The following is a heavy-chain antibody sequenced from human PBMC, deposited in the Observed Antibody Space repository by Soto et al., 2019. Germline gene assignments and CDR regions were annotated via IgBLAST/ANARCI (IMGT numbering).Heavy chain of an antibody. CDR2: FSAGGRA. V-gene: IGHV3-23*01. CDR1: GFSFRSYA. CDR3: XXXXXXXXXXXTLFDY. J-gene: IGHJ4*02. Sequence: QLLESGGGLIQPGGSLRLSCEASGFSFRSYALSWVRQAPGKGLEWVSTFSAGGRAYYADSVKGRFTIAKDTSKNTXXXXXXXXXXXXXXXXXXXXXXXXXXXXXTLFDYWGQGTRVTVSS.